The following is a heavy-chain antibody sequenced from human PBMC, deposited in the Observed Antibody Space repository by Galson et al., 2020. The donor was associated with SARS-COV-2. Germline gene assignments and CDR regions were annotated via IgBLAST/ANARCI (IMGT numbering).Heavy chain of an antibody. CDR1: GFTFRTYV. CDR2: ISSSVSRT. Sequence: GGSLRLSCAASGFTFRTYVMDWVRQAPGTGLEWVAAISSSVSRTHYADSVKGRFTVSRDNSKDTLYLQMNSVRVEDTAVYFCAKHVGHCTEGSCSFDSWSQGTLVTVSS. CDR3: AKHVGHCTEGSCSFDS. V-gene: IGHV3-23*01. J-gene: IGHJ4*02. D-gene: IGHD2-8*02.